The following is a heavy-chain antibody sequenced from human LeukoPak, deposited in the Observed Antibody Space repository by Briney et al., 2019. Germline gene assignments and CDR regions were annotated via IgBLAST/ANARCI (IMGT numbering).Heavy chain of an antibody. V-gene: IGHV3-23*01. Sequence: GGSLRLSCAASGFTFSSYAMSWVRQAPGKGLEWVSAISGSGGSTYYADSVKGRFTISRDNSKNTLYLQMNSLRAEDTAVYYCAKDGDGDNYYYMDVWGKGTTVTVSS. J-gene: IGHJ6*03. D-gene: IGHD4-17*01. CDR3: AKDGDGDNYYYMDV. CDR2: ISGSGGST. CDR1: GFTFSSYA.